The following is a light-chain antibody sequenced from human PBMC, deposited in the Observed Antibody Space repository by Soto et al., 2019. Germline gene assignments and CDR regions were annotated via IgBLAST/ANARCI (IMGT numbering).Light chain of an antibody. CDR1: QSVSSNY. CDR3: QQYSTLLYT. V-gene: IGKV3-20*01. J-gene: IGKJ2*01. Sequence: EIVLTQFPGTLSLSPGERVTLSCRASQSVSSNYLAWYQQKPGQAPRLLMYAASSRATGIPDRFSGSGSGTDFTLTISRLEPEDFAVYFCQQYSTLLYTFGQGTKLEIK. CDR2: AAS.